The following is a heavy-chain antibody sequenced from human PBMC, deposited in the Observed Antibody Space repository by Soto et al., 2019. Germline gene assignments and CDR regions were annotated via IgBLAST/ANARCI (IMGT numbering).Heavy chain of an antibody. CDR2: IFHSGTT. Sequence: PSETLSLTCSVSGDSISSADYFWTWIRQSPGKGLEWMGYIFHSGTTYYNPSLKGRLLISIENSKNQFSLRLTSVTAADSAVYFCAREPYLPKDRTDFWGPGTPVTVYS. V-gene: IGHV4-30-4*01. J-gene: IGHJ4*02. CDR1: GDSISSADYF. CDR3: AREPYLPKDRTDF.